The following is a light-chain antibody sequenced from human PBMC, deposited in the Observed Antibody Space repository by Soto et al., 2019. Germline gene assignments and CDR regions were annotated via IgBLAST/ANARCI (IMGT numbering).Light chain of an antibody. Sequence: EIVLTQSPATLSLSPGERATLSCRASQSVSSYLAWYQQKPGQAPRLLIYDASNRATGIPAKFSGSGSGTGFTLTISSLEPEDFAVYYCKQRSNWPRTFGQGTKV. CDR1: QSVSSY. V-gene: IGKV3-11*01. CDR3: KQRSNWPRT. CDR2: DAS. J-gene: IGKJ1*01.